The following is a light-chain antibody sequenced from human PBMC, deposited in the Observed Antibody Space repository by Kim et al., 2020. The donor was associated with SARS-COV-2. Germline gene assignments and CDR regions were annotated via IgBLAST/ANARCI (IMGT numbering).Light chain of an antibody. J-gene: IGLJ1*01. Sequence: SMSPGQTARITCSGDKLGDKYACWYQQKPGQSPVLVIYQSSKRPSGIPERFSGSNSGNTATLTISGTQAMDEADYYCQAWDSSTYVFGTGTKVTVL. V-gene: IGLV3-1*01. CDR2: QSS. CDR3: QAWDSSTYV. CDR1: KLGDKY.